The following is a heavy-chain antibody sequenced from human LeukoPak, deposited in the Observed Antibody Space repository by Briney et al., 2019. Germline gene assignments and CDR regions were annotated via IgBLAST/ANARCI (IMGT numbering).Heavy chain of an antibody. V-gene: IGHV3-20*01. J-gene: IGHJ3*02. Sequence: PGGSLRLSCAASGFTFDDYGMRWVRQAPGKGLEWVSGINWNGGSTGYADSVKGRFTISRDNAKNSLYLQMNSLRAEDTALYHCARALYYDFWSGSPDDAFDIWGQGTMVTVSS. CDR3: ARALYYDFWSGSPDDAFDI. D-gene: IGHD3-3*01. CDR2: INWNGGST. CDR1: GFTFDDYG.